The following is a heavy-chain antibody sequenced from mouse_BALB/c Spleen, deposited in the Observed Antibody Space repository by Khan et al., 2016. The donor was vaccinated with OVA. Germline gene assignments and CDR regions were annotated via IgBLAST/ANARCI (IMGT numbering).Heavy chain of an antibody. V-gene: IGHV9-3-1*01. CDR2: INTYTGEP. CDR1: GYTFKNHG. CDR3: ARPPFVSYVMVY. J-gene: IGHJ4*01. Sequence: QIQLVQSGPELKKPGETVKISCKASGYTFKNHGMNWVKQAPGKGLKWMGWINTYTGEPTSVEDFKGRFAFSLETSASTAYLQINNLKHEDTATYCCARPPFVSYVMVYWGKGTSVTVSS.